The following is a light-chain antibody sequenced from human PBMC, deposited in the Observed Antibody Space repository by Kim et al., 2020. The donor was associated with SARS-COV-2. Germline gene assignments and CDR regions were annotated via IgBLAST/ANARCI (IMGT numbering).Light chain of an antibody. CDR2: KDT. J-gene: IGLJ2*01. CDR3: QAWDSSTGVV. Sequence: SYELTQPPSVSVSPGQTANITCSGDKLGDKYACWYQQKAGQSPVQVIYKDTQRPSEIPERFSGSNSGNTATLTISGTQAMEEADYYCQAWDSSTGVVFGG. V-gene: IGLV3-1*01. CDR1: KLGDKY.